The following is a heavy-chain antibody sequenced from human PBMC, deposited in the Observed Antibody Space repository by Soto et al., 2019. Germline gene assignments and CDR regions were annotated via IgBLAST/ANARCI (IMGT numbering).Heavy chain of an antibody. CDR1: GYTFTGYY. CDR3: CRELLASGGSAGCDD. Sequence: QVQLVQSGAEVKKPGASVKVSCKASGYTFTGYYIHWVRQAPGQGLEWMGWINPNSGGTKYPQKLHGRGTMTTNNTSITIYISLPGRQTDDTAVYYFCRELLASGGSAGCDDWWHETPLAASS. CDR2: INPNSGGT. V-gene: IGHV1-2*02. D-gene: IGHD2-21*02. J-gene: IGHJ6*01.